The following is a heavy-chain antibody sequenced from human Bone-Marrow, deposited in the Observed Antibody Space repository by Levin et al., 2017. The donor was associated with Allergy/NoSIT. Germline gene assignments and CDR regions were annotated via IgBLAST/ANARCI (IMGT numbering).Heavy chain of an antibody. D-gene: IGHD1-1*01. CDR2: VSGSGGTT. CDR3: ARGNALDL. V-gene: IGHV3-11*01. CDR1: GFPFSDFY. Sequence: GGSLRLSCAVSGFPFSDFYMNWIRQSPGKGLEWISFVSGSGGTTYYTDSVRGRFTISRDNAKNSLYLQMSSLTAEDSGFYYCARGNALDLWGQGILVTVSS. J-gene: IGHJ5*02.